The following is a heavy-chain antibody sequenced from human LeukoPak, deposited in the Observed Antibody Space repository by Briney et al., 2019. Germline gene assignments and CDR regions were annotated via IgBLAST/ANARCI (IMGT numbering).Heavy chain of an antibody. V-gene: IGHV3-30-3*01. CDR1: GFTFSSFP. CDR3: ARDSSDNWFDP. J-gene: IGHJ5*02. CDR2: ISYDGSNQ. Sequence: GRSLRLSCAASGFTFSSFPMHWVRQSPVKGLEWVALISYDGSNQYYTDSVKGRFTISRDNSKNTLFLQMNSLRAEDTALYYCARDSSDNWFDPWGQGTLVTVSS.